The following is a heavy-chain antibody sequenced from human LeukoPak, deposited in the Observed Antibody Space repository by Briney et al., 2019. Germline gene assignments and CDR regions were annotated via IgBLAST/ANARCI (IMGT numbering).Heavy chain of an antibody. CDR2: INQDGSEK. CDR1: GITFSRFW. V-gene: IGHV3-7*01. Sequence: GGSLRLSCAASGITFSRFWMSWVRQAPGKGLQWVANINQDGSEKHYVDSVKGRFTISRDNAENSLYLQMNSLRAGDTAVYYCAKGGDGSGYYGGPDYWGQGTLVTVSS. D-gene: IGHD3-22*01. J-gene: IGHJ4*02. CDR3: AKGGDGSGYYGGPDY.